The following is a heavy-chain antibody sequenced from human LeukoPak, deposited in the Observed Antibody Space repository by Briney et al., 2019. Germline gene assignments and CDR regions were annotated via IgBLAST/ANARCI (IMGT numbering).Heavy chain of an antibody. Sequence: WASVKVSCKASGYTFTGYGISWVRQAPGQGLEWMGWISAYNGNTNYAQKLQGRVTMTTDTSTSTAYMELRSLRSDDTAVYYCARVWSSWELLSLVHYYYYYMDVWGKGTTVTVSS. J-gene: IGHJ6*03. CDR1: GYTFTGYG. V-gene: IGHV1-18*01. D-gene: IGHD1-26*01. CDR2: ISAYNGNT. CDR3: ARVWSSWELLSLVHYYYYYMDV.